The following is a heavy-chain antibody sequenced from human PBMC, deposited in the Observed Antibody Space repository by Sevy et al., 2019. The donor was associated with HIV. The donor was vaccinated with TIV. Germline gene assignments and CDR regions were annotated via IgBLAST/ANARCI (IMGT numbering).Heavy chain of an antibody. CDR3: ARDKGFWSDYYRVYYYYGMDV. Sequence: QLGGSLRLSCAASGFTFSRNGMHWVRQAPGKGLEWVAFMPSDGSNKYYADSVKGRFIISRDNSKNTLFLQMNSLRTEDTAVYSCARDKGFWSDYYRVYYYYGMDVWGQGTTVTVSS. J-gene: IGHJ6*02. V-gene: IGHV3-30*02. CDR1: GFTFSRNG. D-gene: IGHD3-3*01. CDR2: MPSDGSNK.